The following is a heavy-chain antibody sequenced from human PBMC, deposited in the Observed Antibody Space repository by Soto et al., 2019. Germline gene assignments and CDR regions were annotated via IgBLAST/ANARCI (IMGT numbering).Heavy chain of an antibody. V-gene: IGHV6-1*01. Sequence: QVQLQQSGPGLVKPSQTLSLTCDISGDSVSSNRGAWTWIRQSPSRGLEWLGRTYYRSKWYNEYGLSVKSRITINADTCKNQFPLQLNSVTPEDAAVYYCARWDHDYGYLDVWGLGTTVTVSS. D-gene: IGHD4-17*01. J-gene: IGHJ6*02. CDR2: TYYRSKWYN. CDR3: ARWDHDYGYLDV. CDR1: GDSVSSNRGA.